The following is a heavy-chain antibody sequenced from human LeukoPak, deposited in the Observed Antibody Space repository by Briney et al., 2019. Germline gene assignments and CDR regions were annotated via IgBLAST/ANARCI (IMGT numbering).Heavy chain of an antibody. CDR2: MNPNSGNT. D-gene: IGHD2-2*01. V-gene: IGHV1-8*01. Sequence: SVKVSCKASGYTFTSYDIHWVRQPTGQGLEWMGWMNPNSGNTGYAQTIQGRVTMTRNTSISTAYMELSSLRSEDTAVYYCATGARSRQKKYYYYYMDVWGKGTTVTISS. CDR3: ATGARSRQKKYYYYYMDV. J-gene: IGHJ6*03. CDR1: GYTFTSYD.